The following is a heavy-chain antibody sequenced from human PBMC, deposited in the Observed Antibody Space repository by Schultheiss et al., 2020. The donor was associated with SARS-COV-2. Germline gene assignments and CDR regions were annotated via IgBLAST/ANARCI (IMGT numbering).Heavy chain of an antibody. V-gene: IGHV4-61*02. CDR2: IYTSGST. Sequence: SETLSLTCTVSGGSISSGGYYWSWIRQPAGKGLEWIGRIYTSGSTNYNPSLKSRVTMSVDTSKNQFSLKLSSVTAADTAVYYCARDAYYYDSRGGYYYYYGMDVWGQGTTVTVAS. D-gene: IGHD3-22*01. J-gene: IGHJ6*02. CDR3: ARDAYYYDSRGGYYYYYGMDV. CDR1: GGSISSGGYY.